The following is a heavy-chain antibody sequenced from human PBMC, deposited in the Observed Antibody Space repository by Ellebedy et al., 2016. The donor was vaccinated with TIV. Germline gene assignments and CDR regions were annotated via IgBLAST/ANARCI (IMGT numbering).Heavy chain of an antibody. CDR1: GDSVSSNSAA. CDR3: ARYGGQGCSSTSCYSYYMDV. CDR2: TYYRSKWYN. D-gene: IGHD2-2*01. Sequence: SETLSLXXAISGDSVSSNSAAWNWIRQSPSRGLEWLGRTYYRSKWYNDYAVSVKSRITINPDTSKNQFSLQLNSVTPEDTAVYYCARYGGQGCSSTSCYSYYMDVWGKGTTVTVSS. V-gene: IGHV6-1*01. J-gene: IGHJ6*03.